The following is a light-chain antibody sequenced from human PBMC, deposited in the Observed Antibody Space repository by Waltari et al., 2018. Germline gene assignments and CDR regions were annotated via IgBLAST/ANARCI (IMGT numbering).Light chain of an antibody. Sequence: QSVLTQPPSASGTPGQRVTIPCSGTNSHIGSNTVTWYQQVPGTAPKLLIYSNDQRPSGVPDRFSGSKSGTSASLAISGLQSEDEAAYYCATWDDRLTGVVFGGGTKVTVL. CDR3: ATWDDRLTGVV. CDR1: NSHIGSNT. CDR2: SND. J-gene: IGLJ2*01. V-gene: IGLV1-44*01.